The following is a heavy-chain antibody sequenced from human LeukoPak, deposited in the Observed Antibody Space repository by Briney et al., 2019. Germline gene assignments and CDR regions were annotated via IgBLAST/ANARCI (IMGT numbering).Heavy chain of an antibody. CDR1: GGSFSGYY. V-gene: IGHV4-34*01. Sequence: SETLSLTCAVYGGSFSGYYWSWIRQPPGKGLEWIGEINHSGSTNYNPSPKSRVTISVDTSKNQFSLKLSSVTAADTAVYYCARGGRITIFGVARKADYWGQGTLVTVSS. D-gene: IGHD3-3*01. CDR3: ARGGRITIFGVARKADY. J-gene: IGHJ4*02. CDR2: INHSGST.